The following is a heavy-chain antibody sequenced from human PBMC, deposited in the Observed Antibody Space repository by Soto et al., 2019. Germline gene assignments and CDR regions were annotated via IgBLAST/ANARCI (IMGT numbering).Heavy chain of an antibody. D-gene: IGHD2-21*02. CDR3: TRDPEGDLDFDY. Sequence: EVHLVESGGGLVQPGGALRLSCAASGFIFSDYGLTLVRQAPGKGLEWVSHINAPSTSTLYADSVRGRFTISRDNAKNSVYLQMISLSDEATAVYYCTRDPEGDLDFDYWGQGTLVTVSS. J-gene: IGHJ4*02. CDR1: GFIFSDYG. CDR2: INAPSTST. V-gene: IGHV3-48*02.